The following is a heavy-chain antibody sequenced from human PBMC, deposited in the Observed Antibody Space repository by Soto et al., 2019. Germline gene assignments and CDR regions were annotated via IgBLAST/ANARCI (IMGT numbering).Heavy chain of an antibody. D-gene: IGHD1-26*01. V-gene: IGHV2-70*11. Sequence: TLSLTCTVSGDSISSSTDYWGWIRQPPGKALEWLARIDWDDDKYYNTSLKTRLTISKDTSKNQVVLTMTNMDPVDTATYYCARIPRSYSGSYTYFDYWGQGTLVTVSS. J-gene: IGHJ4*02. CDR1: GDSISSSTDY. CDR3: ARIPRSYSGSYTYFDY. CDR2: IDWDDDK.